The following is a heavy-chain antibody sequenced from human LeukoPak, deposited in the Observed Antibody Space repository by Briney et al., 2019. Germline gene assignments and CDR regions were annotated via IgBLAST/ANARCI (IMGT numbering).Heavy chain of an antibody. CDR2: IYSGGST. V-gene: IGHV3-66*01. CDR3: AYSSSWRKFDY. J-gene: IGHJ4*02. D-gene: IGHD6-13*01. CDR1: GFTFSSYA. Sequence: PGGSLRLSCAASGFTFSSYAMSWVRQAPGKGLGWVSVIYSGGSTYYADSVKGRFTISRDNSKNTLYLQMNSLRAEDTAVYYCAYSSSWRKFDYWGQGTLVTASS.